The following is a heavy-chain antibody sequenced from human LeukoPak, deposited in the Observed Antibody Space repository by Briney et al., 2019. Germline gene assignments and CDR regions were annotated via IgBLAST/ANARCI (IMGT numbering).Heavy chain of an antibody. CDR2: IYSGGST. CDR1: GFTVSSNY. D-gene: IGHD3-10*01. J-gene: IGHJ4*02. Sequence: PGGSLRLSCAASGFTVSSNYMSWVRQAPGKGLEWVSVIYSGGSTYYADSVKGRFTISRDNSKNTLCLQMNSLRAEDTAVYYCARARYGSGSYSPDYWGQGTLVTVSS. CDR3: ARARYGSGSYSPDY. V-gene: IGHV3-66*02.